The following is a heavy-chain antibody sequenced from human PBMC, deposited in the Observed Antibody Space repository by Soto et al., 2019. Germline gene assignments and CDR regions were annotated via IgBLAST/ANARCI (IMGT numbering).Heavy chain of an antibody. V-gene: IGHV4-34*01. Sequence: PSETLSLTCAVYGGSFSGYYWSWIRQPPGKGLEWIGEINHSGSTNYNPSLKSRVTISVDTSKNQFSLKLSSVTAADTAVYYCARGPSGSSGYYYYYYYGMDVWGQGTTVTLSS. CDR1: GGSFSGYY. CDR3: ARGPSGSSGYYYYYYYGMDV. CDR2: INHSGST. D-gene: IGHD3-22*01. J-gene: IGHJ6*02.